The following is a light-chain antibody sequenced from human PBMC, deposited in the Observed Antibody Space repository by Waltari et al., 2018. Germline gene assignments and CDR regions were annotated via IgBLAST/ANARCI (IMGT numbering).Light chain of an antibody. Sequence: EIVLTQSPGTLSLSPGERATLSCRGSQSISRSSLAWYQQKPGQAPRLLIYGASSRATGIPDRFSGSGSGADFSLTISRLEPEDFAVYYCQQYGSSPLYTFGQGTKLEIK. J-gene: IGKJ2*01. CDR2: GAS. V-gene: IGKV3-20*01. CDR1: QSISRSS. CDR3: QQYGSSPLYT.